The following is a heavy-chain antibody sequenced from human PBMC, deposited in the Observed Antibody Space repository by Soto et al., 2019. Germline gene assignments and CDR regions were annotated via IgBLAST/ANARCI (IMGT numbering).Heavy chain of an antibody. CDR1: GGSFSGYY. CDR2: INHSGST. CDR3: ASSSSWYYYYYGMDV. V-gene: IGHV4-34*01. D-gene: IGHD6-13*01. Sequence: SETLSLTCAVYGGSFSGYYWSWIRQPPGKGLEWIGEINHSGSTNYNPSLKSRVTISVDTSKNQFSLKLSSVTAADTAVYYCASSSSWYYYYYGMDVWGQGTTVTVSS. J-gene: IGHJ6*02.